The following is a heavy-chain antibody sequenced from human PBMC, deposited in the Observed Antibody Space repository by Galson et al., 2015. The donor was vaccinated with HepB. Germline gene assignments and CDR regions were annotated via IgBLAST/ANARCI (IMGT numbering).Heavy chain of an antibody. Sequence: SLRLSCAASGFTFSSYGMHWVRQAPGKGLEWVAVISYDGSNKYYADSVKGRFTISRDNSKNTLYLQMNSLRAEDTAVYYCAKDAYYYDSSGYLSRAPSIIGPADYWGQGTLVTVSS. J-gene: IGHJ4*02. V-gene: IGHV3-30*18. CDR2: ISYDGSNK. CDR1: GFTFSSYG. CDR3: AKDAYYYDSSGYLSRAPSIIGPADY. D-gene: IGHD3-22*01.